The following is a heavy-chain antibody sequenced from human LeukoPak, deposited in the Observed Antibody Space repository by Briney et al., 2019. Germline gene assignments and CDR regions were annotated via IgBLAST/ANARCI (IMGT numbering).Heavy chain of an antibody. D-gene: IGHD6-6*01. CDR3: ARDLRYSSSSGVSPATDY. J-gene: IGHJ4*02. CDR1: GGSISSGSYY. Sequence: PSETLSLTCTVSGGSISSGSYYWSWIRQPAGKGLEWIGRIYTSGSTNYNPSLKSRVTISVDTSKNQFSLKLSSVTAADTAVYYCARDLRYSSSSGVSPATDYWGQGTLVTVSS. V-gene: IGHV4-61*02. CDR2: IYTSGST.